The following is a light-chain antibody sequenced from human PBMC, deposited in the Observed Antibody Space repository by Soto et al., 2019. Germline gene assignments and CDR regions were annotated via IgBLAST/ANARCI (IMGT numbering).Light chain of an antibody. CDR3: SSYTSSSTLV. CDR1: SSDVGGYNY. J-gene: IGLJ1*01. CDR2: EVS. V-gene: IGLV2-14*01. Sequence: QSALTQPASVSGPPGKSITISCTGTSSDVGGYNYVSWYQQHPGKAPKLMIYEVSNRPSGVSNRFSGSKSGNTASLTISGLQAEDEADYYCSSYTSSSTLVFGTGTKVTVL.